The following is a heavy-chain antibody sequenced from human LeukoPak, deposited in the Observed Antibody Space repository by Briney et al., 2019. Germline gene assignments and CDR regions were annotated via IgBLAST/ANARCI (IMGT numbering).Heavy chain of an antibody. CDR1: GYTFTGYY. Sequence: ASVKVSCKASGYTFTGYYIHWVRQAPGQGLEWRGCINPNSGGTNYAQKFQGRVTMIRDTSISTAYMELSSLRSDDTAVYYCARVKDFDYWGQGTLVTVSS. CDR2: INPNSGGT. V-gene: IGHV1-2*02. CDR3: ARVKDFDY. J-gene: IGHJ4*02.